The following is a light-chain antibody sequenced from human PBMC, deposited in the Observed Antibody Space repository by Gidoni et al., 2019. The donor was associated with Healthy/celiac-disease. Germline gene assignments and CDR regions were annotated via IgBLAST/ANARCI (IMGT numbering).Light chain of an antibody. CDR3: QSYDSSSNWV. CDR1: SGSIASNY. Sequence: NFMLTQPHSVSESPGKTVTISCTGSSGSIASNYVQLYQQRPGSAPTTVIYEDNQRPSGVPDRFSGSIDSSSNSASLTISGLKTEDEADYYCQSYDSSSNWVFGGGTKLTVL. V-gene: IGLV6-57*02. CDR2: EDN. J-gene: IGLJ3*02.